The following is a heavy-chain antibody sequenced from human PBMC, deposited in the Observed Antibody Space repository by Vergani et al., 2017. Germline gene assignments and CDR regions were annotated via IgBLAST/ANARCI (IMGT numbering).Heavy chain of an antibody. D-gene: IGHD3-22*01. CDR3: ARLYGHDSSGSKYFDY. Sequence: EVQLVQSGAEVKKPGESLKISCQISGYSFTKYWIGWVRQMPGKGLEWMGIIHPADSDTRYSPSFQGQVTISVDKSISTAYLQRSSLRDSDSAMYYCARLYGHDSSGSKYFDYGGQGTMVTVSS. CDR1: GYSFTKYW. CDR2: IHPADSDT. J-gene: IGHJ4*02. V-gene: IGHV5-51*01.